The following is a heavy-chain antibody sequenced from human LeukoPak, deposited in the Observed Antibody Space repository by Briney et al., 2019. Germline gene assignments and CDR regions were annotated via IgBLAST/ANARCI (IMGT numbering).Heavy chain of an antibody. J-gene: IGHJ4*02. CDR1: GFNFSSYA. CDR2: ISGSGGST. Sequence: PGGSLRLSCAASGFNFSSYAMSWVRQAPGKGLEWVSAISGSGGSTYYADSVKGRFAISRDNSKNTLYLQMSSLRAEDTAVYYCAKDGVLRKSIVGATDFDYWGQGALVTVSS. V-gene: IGHV3-23*01. D-gene: IGHD1-26*01. CDR3: AKDGVLRKSIVGATDFDY.